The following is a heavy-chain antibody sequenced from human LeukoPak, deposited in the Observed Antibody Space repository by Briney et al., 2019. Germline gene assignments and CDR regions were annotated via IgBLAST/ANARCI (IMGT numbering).Heavy chain of an antibody. J-gene: IGHJ6*02. CDR1: GGSISSSSYY. CDR2: IYYSGST. Sequence: PSETLSLTCTVSGGSISSSSYYWGWIRQPPGKGLEWIGSIYYSGSTYYNPSLKSRVTISVDTSKNQFSLKLSSVTAADTAVYYCASGYCSGGSCYRYCYYYGMDVWGQGTTVTVSS. D-gene: IGHD2-15*01. CDR3: ASGYCSGGSCYRYCYYYGMDV. V-gene: IGHV4-39*01.